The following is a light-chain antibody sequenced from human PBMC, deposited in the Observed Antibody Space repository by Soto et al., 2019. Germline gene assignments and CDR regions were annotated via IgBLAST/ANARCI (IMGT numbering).Light chain of an antibody. CDR3: QQYNSYPWP. V-gene: IGKV1-5*01. CDR2: DAS. Sequence: DIQMTQSPSTLSASVGDRVTITCRASQSISSWLAWYQQKPGKAPKLLIYDASSLESGVPSRFSGSGSGTEFTLTISSLQPDDFATYYCQQYNSYPWPFGQGNKVEIK. J-gene: IGKJ1*01. CDR1: QSISSW.